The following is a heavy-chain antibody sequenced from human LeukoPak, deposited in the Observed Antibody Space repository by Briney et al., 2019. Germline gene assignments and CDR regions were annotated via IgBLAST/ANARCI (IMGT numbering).Heavy chain of an antibody. CDR2: IHPGNSDT. V-gene: IGHV5-51*01. J-gene: IGHJ4*02. D-gene: IGHD2-2*01. Sequence: GASLKISCKGSGYRFTNYWIGWVRQMPGKGLEWMGIIHPGNSDTKYSPSFQGHVTISADKSITTAYLQWSSLKASDTAMYYCARRLRPAAFDYWGQGTLVTVSS. CDR3: ARRLRPAAFDY. CDR1: GYRFTNYW.